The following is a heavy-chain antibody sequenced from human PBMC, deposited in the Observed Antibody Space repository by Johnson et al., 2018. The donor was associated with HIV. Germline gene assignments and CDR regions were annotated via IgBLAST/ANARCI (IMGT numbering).Heavy chain of an antibody. J-gene: IGHJ3*02. V-gene: IGHV3-30*04. CDR1: GFTFSNYV. CDR3: ARHSSWNYRGGAFDI. CDR2: ISYDGSNK. D-gene: IGHD1-7*01. Sequence: VQLLESGGGVVQPGRSLRLSCAASGFTFSNYVMHWVRQAPGKGLEWVAVISYDGSNKYYADSVKGRFTISRDNSKNKLYLQMNSLRAEDTAMCYCARHSSWNYRGGAFDIWGQGTMVTVSS.